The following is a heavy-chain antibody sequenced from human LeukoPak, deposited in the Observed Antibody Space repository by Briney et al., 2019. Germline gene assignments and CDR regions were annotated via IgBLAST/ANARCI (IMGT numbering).Heavy chain of an antibody. CDR3: ASYMITFGGVIADAFDI. Sequence: SQTLSLTFTVSGGSISSGDYYWSWIRQPPGKGLEWIGYIYYSGSTYYNPSLQSRVTISVDTSKNQFSLKLSSVTAADTAVYYCASYMITFGGVIADAFDIWGQGTMVTVSS. CDR2: IYYSGST. V-gene: IGHV4-30-4*08. CDR1: GGSISSGDYY. J-gene: IGHJ3*02. D-gene: IGHD3-16*02.